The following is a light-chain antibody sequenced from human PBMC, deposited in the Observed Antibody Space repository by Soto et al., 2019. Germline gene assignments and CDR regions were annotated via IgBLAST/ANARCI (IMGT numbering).Light chain of an antibody. CDR3: SSYAGSNTLYV. J-gene: IGLJ1*01. V-gene: IGLV2-14*01. CDR1: SIDIAPYNY. CDR2: EVS. Sequence: QSVLTQPASVSGSPGQSLTISCTGTSIDIAPYNYVSWYQQHPGKAPKLIIYEVSYRPSGISNRFSGSKSGNTASLTISGLQAEDEADYYCSSYAGSNTLYVFGTGTKVTVL.